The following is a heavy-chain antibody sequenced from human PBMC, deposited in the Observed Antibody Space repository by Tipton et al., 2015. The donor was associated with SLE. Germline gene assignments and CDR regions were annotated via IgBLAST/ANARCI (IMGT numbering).Heavy chain of an antibody. D-gene: IGHD6-13*01. CDR2: TYYRSKWYS. J-gene: IGHJ4*02. CDR1: GDSVSSNSAA. Sequence: LRLSCAISGDSVSSNSAAWNWIRQSPSRGLEWLGRTYYRSKWYSDFAVSVKSRVTINPDTSKNHFSLQLDSVTPEDTAVYYCARALSWCFDYWGQGTLVTVSS. V-gene: IGHV6-1*01. CDR3: ARALSWCFDY.